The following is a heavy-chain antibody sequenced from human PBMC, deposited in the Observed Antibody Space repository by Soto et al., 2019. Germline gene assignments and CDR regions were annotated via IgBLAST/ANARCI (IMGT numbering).Heavy chain of an antibody. V-gene: IGHV4-59*01. D-gene: IGHD4-17*01. J-gene: IGHJ6*03. CDR2: IYYSGST. Sequence: SETLSLTCTVSGGSISSYYWSWIRQPPGKGLEWIGYIYYSGSTNYNPSLKSRVTISVDRSKNQFSLKLSSVTAADTAVYYCASSYDYGDYPGAYYYYMDVWGKGTTVTVSS. CDR3: ASSYDYGDYPGAYYYYMDV. CDR1: GGSISSYY.